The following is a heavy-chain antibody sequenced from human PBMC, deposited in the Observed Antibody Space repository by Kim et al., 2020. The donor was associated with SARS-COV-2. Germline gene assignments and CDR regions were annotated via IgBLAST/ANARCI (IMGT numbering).Heavy chain of an antibody. CDR3: TTVSMR. CDR1: GIPFSDAW. D-gene: IGHD2-2*01. Sequence: GGSLRLSCAVSGIPFSDAWFNWVRQAPGKGLEWLGRIKSKSDGGTSHLAAPGKGRFAISRDDSKNTFYLLMNSLRTDDSAVYYCTTVSMRWGQGTRVTVS. J-gene: IGHJ4*02. V-gene: IGHV3-15*01. CDR2: IKSKSDGGTS.